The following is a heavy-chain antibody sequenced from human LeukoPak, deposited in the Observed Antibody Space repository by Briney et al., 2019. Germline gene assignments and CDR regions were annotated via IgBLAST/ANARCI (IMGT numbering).Heavy chain of an antibody. Sequence: SETLSLTCTVSGGSISSYYWSWIRQPPGKGLEWIGHIVYSGSANYNPSLDSRVTISVDTSKNQFSLKLSSVTAADTAVYYCARVWGVTDFYDSRGAFDIWGQGTMVTVSS. CDR1: GGSISSYY. J-gene: IGHJ3*02. CDR2: IVYSGSA. V-gene: IGHV4-59*12. CDR3: ARVWGVTDFYDSRGAFDI. D-gene: IGHD3-22*01.